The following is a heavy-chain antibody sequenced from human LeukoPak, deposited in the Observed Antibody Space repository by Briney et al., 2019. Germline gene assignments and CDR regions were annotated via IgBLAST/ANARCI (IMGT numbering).Heavy chain of an antibody. CDR1: GFTVKDNF. CDR3: TRDSANYHFAY. CDR2: LYSGGAT. Sequence: GGSLRLSCAASGFTVKDNFMSWVRQAPGKGLEWVSVLYSGGATYYADSVKGRFTISRDNSKNIVFLQMNDLRTEDTAFYYCTRDSANYHFAYWGQGALVTVS. V-gene: IGHV3-66*01. J-gene: IGHJ4*02. D-gene: IGHD4/OR15-4a*01.